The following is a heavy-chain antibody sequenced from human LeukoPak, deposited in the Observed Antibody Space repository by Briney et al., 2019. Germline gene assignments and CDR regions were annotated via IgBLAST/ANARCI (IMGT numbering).Heavy chain of an antibody. J-gene: IGHJ4*02. CDR3: AKDWRYFDCLFD. CDR1: GFTFSSYG. V-gene: IGHV3-30*18. D-gene: IGHD3-9*01. Sequence: GGSLRLSCAASGFTFSSYGMHWVRQAPGKGLEWVAVISYDGSNKYYADSVKGRFTISRDNSKNTLYLQMNSLRAEDTAVYYCAKDWRYFDCLFDWGQGTLVTVSS. CDR2: ISYDGSNK.